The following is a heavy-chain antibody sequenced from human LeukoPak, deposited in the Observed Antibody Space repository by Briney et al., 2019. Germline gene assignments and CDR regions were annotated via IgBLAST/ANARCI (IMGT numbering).Heavy chain of an antibody. D-gene: IGHD6-13*01. CDR2: VYETGAT. CDR1: GGSISGSNSY. CDR3: ARQPNPASGNDAFDI. J-gene: IGHJ3*02. Sequence: TSETLSLTCPVSGGSISGSNSYWGWIRQPPGKGLEWIGSVYETGATDYNPSLRSRVTLFVDTSKNQFSLRLSSVTAADTAVYYCARQPNPASGNDAFDIWGQGTMVTVSS. V-gene: IGHV4-39*01.